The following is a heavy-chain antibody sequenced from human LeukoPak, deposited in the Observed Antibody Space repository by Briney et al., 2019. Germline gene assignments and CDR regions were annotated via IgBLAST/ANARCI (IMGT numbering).Heavy chain of an antibody. Sequence: ASVKVSCKASGYSFIGYYIHWLRQAPGQGLEWMGWINRNSGATTYAQTFQGRVTMTRDTSITTAYMEVSRLRTDDTAVYYCARDVAEGQQVIQNYFDYWGQEVLVTVSS. CDR1: GYSFIGYY. D-gene: IGHD6-13*01. CDR3: ARDVAEGQQVIQNYFDY. V-gene: IGHV1-2*02. CDR2: INRNSGAT. J-gene: IGHJ4*02.